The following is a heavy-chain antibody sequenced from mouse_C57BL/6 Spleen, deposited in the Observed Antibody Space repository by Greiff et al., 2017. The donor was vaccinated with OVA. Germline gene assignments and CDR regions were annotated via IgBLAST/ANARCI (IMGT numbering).Heavy chain of an antibody. V-gene: IGHV1-69*01. J-gene: IGHJ1*03. D-gene: IGHD1-1*01. CDR3: ARTRITTGYFDV. CDR2: FDPSDSYT. Sequence: QVQLQQPGAELVMPGASVKLSCKASGYTFTSYWMHWVKQRPGQGLEWIGEFDPSDSYTNSNQQFKGKSTLTVDTSSSTAYMQLSSLTSEDAAVYYCARTRITTGYFDVWGTGTTVTVSS. CDR1: GYTFTSYW.